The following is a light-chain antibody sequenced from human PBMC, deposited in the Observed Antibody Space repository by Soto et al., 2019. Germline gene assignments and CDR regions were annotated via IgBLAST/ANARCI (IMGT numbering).Light chain of an antibody. Sequence: LTQPASVSGSPGESITISCTGSSSDVGTYNLVSWYQQHPGEAPKLMIYEVTKRPSGVSNRFSGSKSGNTASLTISGLQAEDEADYYCCSYAGSSYVFGTGTKVTVL. CDR1: SSDVGTYNL. CDR2: EVT. CDR3: CSYAGSSYV. V-gene: IGLV2-23*02. J-gene: IGLJ1*01.